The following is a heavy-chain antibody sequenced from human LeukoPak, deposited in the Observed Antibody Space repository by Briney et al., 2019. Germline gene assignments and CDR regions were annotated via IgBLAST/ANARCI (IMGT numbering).Heavy chain of an antibody. Sequence: SETLSLTCAVYGGSFSGYYWSWIRQPPGKGLEWIGEINHSGSTNYNPSLKSRVTISADTSKNQFSLKLSSVTAADTAIYYCARLEAGATTAWGQGTLVTVSS. CDR3: ARLEAGATTA. D-gene: IGHD1-26*01. V-gene: IGHV4-34*01. J-gene: IGHJ5*02. CDR1: GGSFSGYY. CDR2: INHSGST.